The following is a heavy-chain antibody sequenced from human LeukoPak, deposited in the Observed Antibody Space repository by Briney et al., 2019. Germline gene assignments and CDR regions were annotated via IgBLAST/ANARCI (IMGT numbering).Heavy chain of an antibody. Sequence: GGSLILSCAASGFTFSDYYMSWIRQAPGKGLEWVSYISSSGSTIYYADSVKGRFTISRDNAKNSLYLQINSLRAEDTAVYYCGRTYDSSGLYYYYYGMDVWGQGTTVTVSS. D-gene: IGHD3-22*01. CDR1: GFTFSDYY. V-gene: IGHV3-11*01. CDR2: ISSSGSTI. CDR3: GRTYDSSGLYYYYYGMDV. J-gene: IGHJ6*02.